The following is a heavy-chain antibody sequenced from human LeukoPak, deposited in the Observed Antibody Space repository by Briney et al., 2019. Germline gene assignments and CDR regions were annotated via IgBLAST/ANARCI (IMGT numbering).Heavy chain of an antibody. CDR2: INHSGST. Sequence: PSETLSLTCAVYGGSFSGYYWSWIRQPPGKGPEWIGEINHSGSTNYNPSLKSRVTISVDTSKNQFSLKLSSVTAADTAVYYCARGPHVLRYFDWSPPFDYWGQGTLVTVSS. CDR1: GGSFSGYY. CDR3: ARGPHVLRYFDWSPPFDY. D-gene: IGHD3-9*01. J-gene: IGHJ4*02. V-gene: IGHV4-34*01.